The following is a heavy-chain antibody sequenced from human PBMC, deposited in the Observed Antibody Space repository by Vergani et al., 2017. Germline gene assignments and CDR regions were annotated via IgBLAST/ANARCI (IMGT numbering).Heavy chain of an antibody. J-gene: IGHJ4*02. D-gene: IGHD5-12*01. CDR1: GGTFSSYA. V-gene: IGHV1-46*01. CDR3: ARDVGYDYVLDY. Sequence: QVQLVQSGAEVKKPGSSVKVSCKASGGTFSSYAISWVRQAPGQGLEWMGIINPSGGSTSYAQKFQGRVTMTRDTSTSTVYMELSSLRSEDTAVYYCARDVGYDYVLDYWSQGTLVTVSS. CDR2: INPSGGST.